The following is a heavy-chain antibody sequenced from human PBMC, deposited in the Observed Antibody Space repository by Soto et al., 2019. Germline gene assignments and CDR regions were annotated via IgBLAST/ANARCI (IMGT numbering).Heavy chain of an antibody. J-gene: IGHJ4*02. V-gene: IGHV4-31*03. CDR2: IYYSGST. CDR1: GGSISSGDYY. Sequence: SETLSLTCTVSGGSISSGDYYWSWIRQHPGKGLEWIGYIYYSGSTYYNPSLKSRVTISVDTSKNQFSLKLSSVTAADTAVYYCVRDPPGSGLDFDSWGPGTLVTVS. D-gene: IGHD6-19*01. CDR3: VRDPPGSGLDFDS.